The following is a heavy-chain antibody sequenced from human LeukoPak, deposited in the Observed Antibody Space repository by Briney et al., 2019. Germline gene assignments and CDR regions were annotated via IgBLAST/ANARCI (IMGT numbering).Heavy chain of an antibody. V-gene: IGHV4-61*01. D-gene: IGHD6-19*01. CDR1: GGSVSSGSYY. Sequence: SETLSLTCTVSGGSVSSGSYYWSWIRQPPGKGLEWIGYIYYSGSTNYNPSLKSRVTISVDTSKNQFSLKLSSVTAADTAVYYCARTPVGYSSGWYYWYYFDYWGQGTLVTVSS. CDR2: IYYSGST. CDR3: ARTPVGYSSGWYYWYYFDY. J-gene: IGHJ4*02.